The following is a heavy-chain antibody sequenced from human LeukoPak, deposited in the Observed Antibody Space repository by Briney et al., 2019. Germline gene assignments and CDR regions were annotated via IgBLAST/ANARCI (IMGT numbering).Heavy chain of an antibody. CDR3: ARDHTAAVAGGFDY. CDR1: GGSISSYY. V-gene: IGHV4-4*07. CDR2: IYTSGST. Sequence: SGTLSLTCTVSGGSISSYYCSWIRQPAGKGLEWIGRIYTSGSTNYNPSLKSRVTMSVDTSKNQFSLKLSSVTAADTAVYYCARDHTAAVAGGFDYWGQGTLVTVSS. D-gene: IGHD6-19*01. J-gene: IGHJ4*02.